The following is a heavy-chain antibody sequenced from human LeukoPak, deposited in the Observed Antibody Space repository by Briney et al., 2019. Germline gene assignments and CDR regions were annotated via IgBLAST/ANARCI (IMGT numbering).Heavy chain of an antibody. D-gene: IGHD4-17*01. V-gene: IGHV3-21*01. Sequence: GGSLRLSCAASGFTFSSYSMNWVRQAPGKGLEWVSSISSSSSYIYYADSVKGRLTISRDNAKNSLYLQMNSLRAEDTAVYYCARVLYDDYGDNSRIDYGSRGTLVTV. CDR1: GFTFSSYS. CDR2: ISSSSSYI. J-gene: IGHJ4*02. CDR3: ARVLYDDYGDNSRIDY.